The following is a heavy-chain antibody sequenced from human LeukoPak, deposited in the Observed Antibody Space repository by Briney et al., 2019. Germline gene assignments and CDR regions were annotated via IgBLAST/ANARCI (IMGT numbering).Heavy chain of an antibody. CDR2: IYPGGSDT. CDR3: ARRGVEQQLVRNWFDP. J-gene: IGHJ5*02. CDR1: GYSFTNYG. D-gene: IGHD6-13*01. Sequence: GESLKISCKGSGYSFTNYGISWVRQMPGKGLEWMGIIYPGGSDTRYSPSFQGQVTISADKSISTAYLQWSSLKASDTAMYYCARRGVEQQLVRNWFDPWGQGTLVTVSS. V-gene: IGHV5-51*01.